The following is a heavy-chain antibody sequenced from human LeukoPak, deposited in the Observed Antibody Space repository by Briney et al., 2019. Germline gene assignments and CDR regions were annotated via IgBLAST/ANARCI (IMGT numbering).Heavy chain of an antibody. J-gene: IGHJ4*02. CDR3: ARDKVRYTIFGVVTPFDY. D-gene: IGHD3-3*01. CDR1: GFTFSSYW. Sequence: GGSLRLSCAASGFTFSSYWMHWVRQAPGKGLEWVAVISYDGSNKYYADSVKGRFTISRDNSKNTLYLQMNSLRAEDTAVYYCARDKVRYTIFGVVTPFDYWGQGTLVTVSS. CDR2: ISYDGSNK. V-gene: IGHV3-30-3*01.